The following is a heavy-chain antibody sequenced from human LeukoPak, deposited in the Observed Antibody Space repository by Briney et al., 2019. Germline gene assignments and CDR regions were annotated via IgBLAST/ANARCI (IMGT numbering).Heavy chain of an antibody. D-gene: IGHD4-17*01. CDR2: ILPIFGTA. CDR3: ARPFTVAATKSDDYGDYLSGIAWGD. V-gene: IGHV1-69*13. J-gene: IGHJ4*02. CDR1: GCTFSSYA. Sequence: SVKVSCKAAGCTFSSYAISWVRQAPGQGLELMGVILPIFGTANYAEKFQGSVTITADESKSTAYMELSSLRSEDTAVYYCARPFTVAATKSDDYGDYLSGIAWGDWGQGTLVTVSS.